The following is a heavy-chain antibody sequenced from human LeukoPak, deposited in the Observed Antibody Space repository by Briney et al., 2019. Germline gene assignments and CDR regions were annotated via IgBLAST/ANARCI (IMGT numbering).Heavy chain of an antibody. CDR2: IYTSGST. D-gene: IGHD5-12*01. J-gene: IGHJ4*02. V-gene: IGHV4-61*02. CDR3: ARGRSKPKYSGYDSAGPEFGY. Sequence: SSETLSLTCTVSGNSISSGDNYWSWIRQPAGKGLEWIGRIYTSGSTNYNPSLKSRVTISVDTSKNQFSLKLSSVTAADTAVYYCARGRSKPKYSGYDSAGPEFGYWGQGTLVTVSS. CDR1: GNSISSGDNY.